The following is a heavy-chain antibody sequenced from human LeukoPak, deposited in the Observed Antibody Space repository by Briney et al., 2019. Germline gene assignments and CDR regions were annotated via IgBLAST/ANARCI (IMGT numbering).Heavy chain of an antibody. CDR1: GGTFSSNA. V-gene: IGHV1-69*06. D-gene: IGHD6-13*01. J-gene: IGHJ6*03. CDR2: IIALFGTT. Sequence: SVKVSCKASGGTFSSNAFSWVRQAPGQGLEWMGGIIALFGTTNYSQEFQGRITIAADKSTSTAYMELSSLRSEDTAVYYCARVGVVRSWVSYYYYMDVWGQGTTVTVSS. CDR3: ARVGVVRSWVSYYYYMDV.